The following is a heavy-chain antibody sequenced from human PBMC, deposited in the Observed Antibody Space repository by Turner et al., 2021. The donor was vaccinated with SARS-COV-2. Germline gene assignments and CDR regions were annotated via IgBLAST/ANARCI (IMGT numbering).Heavy chain of an antibody. CDR2: IIPIFGTA. J-gene: IGHJ4*02. V-gene: IGHV1-69*01. CDR1: GGTLSTYA. CDR3: ARSTAYDSSGSTFDY. Sequence: QVQLVQSGAEVKKPGSSVKVSCTASGGTLSTYAITWVRQAPGQGPEWMGGIIPIFGTANYAQKFQGRVTITADESTSTAYMELSSLRSEDTAVYYCARSTAYDSSGSTFDYWGQGTLVSVSS. D-gene: IGHD3-22*01.